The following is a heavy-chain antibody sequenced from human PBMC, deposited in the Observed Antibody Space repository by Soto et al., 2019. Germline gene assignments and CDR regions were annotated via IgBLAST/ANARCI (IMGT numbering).Heavy chain of an antibody. Sequence: QVQLQQWGAGLLKPSETLSLTCAVYGGSFSGYYWSWIRQPPGKGLEWIGEINHSGSTNYNPSLKIRVTISVDTSKNQFSLKLSSVTAADTAVYYCARDWTLDYWGQGTLVTVSS. CDR3: ARDWTLDY. J-gene: IGHJ4*02. CDR2: INHSGST. CDR1: GGSFSGYY. D-gene: IGHD2-21*02. V-gene: IGHV4-34*01.